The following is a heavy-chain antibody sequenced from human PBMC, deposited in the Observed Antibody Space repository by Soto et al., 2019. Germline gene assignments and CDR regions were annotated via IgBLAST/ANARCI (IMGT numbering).Heavy chain of an antibody. CDR2: IHSSSSTI. V-gene: IGHV3-48*02. CDR3: ARDRGYTYGFDF. Sequence: EVQLVESGGGLVQPGGSLRLSCAASGLTFTSYSMNWVRQAPGKGLEWVSFIHSSSSTIYYADSVKGRFTISRDNAKNSLYLQMSSLRDGDRAVYYCARDRGYTYGFDFWGQGALVTVSS. J-gene: IGHJ4*02. CDR1: GLTFTSYS. D-gene: IGHD5-18*01.